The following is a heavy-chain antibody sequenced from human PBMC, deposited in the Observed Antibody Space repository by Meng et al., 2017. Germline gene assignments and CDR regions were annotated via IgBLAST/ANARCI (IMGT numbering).Heavy chain of an antibody. CDR3: AREGGSRAWRVTYAFDI. CDR1: GFTFSSYW. Sequence: GESLKISCAASGFTFSSYWMSWVRQAPGKGLEWVANIKQDGSEKYYVDSVKGRFTISRDNAKNSLYLQMNSLRAEDTAVYYCAREGGSRAWRVTYAFDIWGQGTMVTGSS. J-gene: IGHJ3*02. CDR2: IKQDGSEK. V-gene: IGHV3-7*01. D-gene: IGHD1-14*01.